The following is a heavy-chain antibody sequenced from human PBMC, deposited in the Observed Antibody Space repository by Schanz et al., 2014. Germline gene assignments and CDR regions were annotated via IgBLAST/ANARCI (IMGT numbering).Heavy chain of an antibody. CDR3: SGDGARFYHNYYMDV. CDR1: GFTFSSYG. J-gene: IGHJ6*03. Sequence: QVQLVESGGGVVQFGRSLRLSCVASGFTFSSYGMHWVRQAPGKGLEWVAVISYDGSNKYYADSVKGRFTVSRDNARNILILHLDALGAEDTAVDYCSGDGARFYHNYYMDVWGKGATVTVSS. CDR2: ISYDGSNK. V-gene: IGHV3-30*19. D-gene: IGHD3-16*01.